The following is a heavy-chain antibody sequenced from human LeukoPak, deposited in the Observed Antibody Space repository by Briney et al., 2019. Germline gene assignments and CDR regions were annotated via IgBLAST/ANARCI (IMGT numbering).Heavy chain of an antibody. Sequence: GGSLRLSCVASGFTFSSYGMHWVRQAPGKGLEWVAFIWYDGSNKYYADSVKGRFTISRDNSKNTLYLQMNSLRAEDTAVYYCAKELTGDAFDIWGQGAMVTVSS. J-gene: IGHJ3*02. V-gene: IGHV3-30*02. CDR3: AKELTGDAFDI. CDR2: IWYDGSNK. CDR1: GFTFSSYG. D-gene: IGHD7-27*01.